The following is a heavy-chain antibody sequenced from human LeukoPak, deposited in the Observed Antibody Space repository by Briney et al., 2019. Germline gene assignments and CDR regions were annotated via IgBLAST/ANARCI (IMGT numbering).Heavy chain of an antibody. CDR2: MNPNSGNT. D-gene: IGHD2-2*01. CDR3: ARVKGRGSTSCYPY. V-gene: IGHV1-8*01. Sequence: GASVKVSRKASGYTFTSYDINWVRQATGQGLEWMGWMNPNSGNTGYAQKFQGRVTMTRNTSISTAYMELSSLRSEDTAVYYCARVKGRGSTSCYPYWGQGTLVTVSS. J-gene: IGHJ4*02. CDR1: GYTFTSYD.